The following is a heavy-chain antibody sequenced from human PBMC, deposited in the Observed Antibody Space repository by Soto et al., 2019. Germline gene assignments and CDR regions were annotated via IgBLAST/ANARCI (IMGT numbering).Heavy chain of an antibody. CDR2: IKTDGSEK. CDR3: ASSMGRGGNDY. J-gene: IGHJ4*02. V-gene: IGHV3-7*05. CDR1: GFTFSDYW. D-gene: IGHD3-10*01. Sequence: EVQLVESGGGLVQPGGSLRLSCAASGFTFSDYWMSWVRQAPGKGLECVANIKTDGSEKYYVDPVKGRFTISRDNAKNSLYLQMNSLSAKDTAVYYCASSMGRGGNDYWGQGTLVAVSS.